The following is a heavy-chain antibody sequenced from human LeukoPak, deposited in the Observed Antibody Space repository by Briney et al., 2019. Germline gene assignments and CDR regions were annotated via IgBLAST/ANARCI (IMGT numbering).Heavy chain of an antibody. J-gene: IGHJ4*02. D-gene: IGHD4-23*01. CDR2: IIPILGIA. CDR3: ARETADYGGNRFGYYFDY. CDR1: GGTFSSYA. Sequence: PVASVKVSCKASGGTFSSYAISWVRQAPGQGLEWMGRIIPILGIANYAQKFQGRVTITADKPTSTAYMELSSLRSEDAAVYYCARETADYGGNRFGYYFDYWGQGTLVTVSS. V-gene: IGHV1-69*04.